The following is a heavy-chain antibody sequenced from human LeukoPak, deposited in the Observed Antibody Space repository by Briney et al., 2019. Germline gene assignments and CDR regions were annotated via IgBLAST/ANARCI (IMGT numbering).Heavy chain of an antibody. Sequence: GGSLRLSCAASGFIFSSYAMSWVRQAPGKGLEWVSSISGTGDSTYYADSVKGRFTISRDDSKNTLYLLMNSLRPEDTAVYYCAKTPYSSSWQAYYFDYWGQGTLVTVSS. CDR3: AKTPYSSSWQAYYFDY. D-gene: IGHD6-13*01. CDR1: GFIFSSYA. CDR2: ISGTGDST. J-gene: IGHJ4*02. V-gene: IGHV3-23*01.